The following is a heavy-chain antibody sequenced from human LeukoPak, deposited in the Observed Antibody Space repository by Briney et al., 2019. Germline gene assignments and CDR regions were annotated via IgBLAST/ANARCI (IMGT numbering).Heavy chain of an antibody. J-gene: IGHJ4*02. CDR1: GFTFSSYS. D-gene: IGHD3-10*01. V-gene: IGHV3-48*01. Sequence: GGSLRLSCAASGFTFSSYSMNWVRQAPGKGLEWVSYISSSSSTIYYADSVKGRFTISRDNAKNSLYLQMNSLRAEDTALYYCARGHYGSGNYLFDYWGQGTLVTVSS. CDR3: ARGHYGSGNYLFDY. CDR2: ISSSSSTI.